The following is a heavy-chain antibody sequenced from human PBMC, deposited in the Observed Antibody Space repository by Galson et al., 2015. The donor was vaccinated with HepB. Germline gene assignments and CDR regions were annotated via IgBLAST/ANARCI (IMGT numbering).Heavy chain of an antibody. CDR3: ARGDYYDSSGYYYYY. J-gene: IGHJ4*02. Sequence: LSLTCAVSGGSISSSNWWSWVRQPPGKGLEWIGEIYHSGSTNYNPSLKSRVTISVDKSKNQFSLKLSSVTAADTAVYYCARGDYYDSSGYYYYYWGQGTLVTVSS. D-gene: IGHD3-22*01. V-gene: IGHV4-4*02. CDR2: IYHSGST. CDR1: GGSISSSNW.